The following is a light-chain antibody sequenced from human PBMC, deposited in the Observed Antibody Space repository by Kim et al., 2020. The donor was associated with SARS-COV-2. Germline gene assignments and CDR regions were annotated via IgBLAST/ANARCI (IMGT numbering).Light chain of an antibody. J-gene: IGLJ3*02. CDR2: YDS. Sequence: APRKTARITCGGNNSGSKRVHWYQQKPGQAPVLVIYYDSGRPSGIPERFSGSNSGNTATLTISRVEAGDEADYYCQVWDSSSDHRVFGGGTQLTVL. CDR1: NSGSKR. V-gene: IGLV3-21*04. CDR3: QVWDSSSDHRV.